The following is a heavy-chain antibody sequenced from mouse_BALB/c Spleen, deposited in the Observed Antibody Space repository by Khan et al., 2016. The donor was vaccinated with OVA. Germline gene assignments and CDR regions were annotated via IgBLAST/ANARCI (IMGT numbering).Heavy chain of an antibody. J-gene: IGHJ3*01. V-gene: IGHV1-7*01. CDR2: IDPNTDYT. CDR3: ARRGLYSIFAY. D-gene: IGHD2-5*01. CDR1: GYTFPTYW. Sequence: QVQLKQSGAELAKPGASVKMSCKASGYTFPTYWMHWIKQRPGQGLEWIGYIDPNTDYTEYNQKFKDKATLTTDKSSSTAYMQLSSLTSEDSAVYDCARRGLYSIFAYWGQGTLVTVSA.